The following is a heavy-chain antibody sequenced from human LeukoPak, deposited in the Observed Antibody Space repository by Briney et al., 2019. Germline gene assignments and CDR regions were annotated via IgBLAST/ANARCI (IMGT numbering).Heavy chain of an antibody. D-gene: IGHD3-3*01. V-gene: IGHV4-59*12. CDR1: GGSISSYY. J-gene: IGHJ3*02. CDR3: AREYDDFWSGYVGDAFDI. Sequence: SETLSLTCTVSGGSISSYYWSWIRQPPGKGLEWIGYIYYSGSTNYNPSLKSRVTISVDTSKNQFSLKLSSVTAADTAVYYCAREYDDFWSGYVGDAFDIWGQGTMVTVSS. CDR2: IYYSGST.